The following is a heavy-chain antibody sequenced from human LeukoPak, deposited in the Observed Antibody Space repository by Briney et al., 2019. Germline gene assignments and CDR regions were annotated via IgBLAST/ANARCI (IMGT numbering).Heavy chain of an antibody. D-gene: IGHD6-13*01. CDR3: ARDVAGYSRSFDI. V-gene: IGHV4-61*02. CDR2: IYTSGTYISGST. CDR1: GDSVSSPGYF. Sequence: SSETLSLTCTVSGDSVSSPGYFWTWVRQPAGKGLEWIGRIYTSGTYISGSTDYNPSLESRVTISVDTSKNQFSLRLISVTATDTAMYYCARDVAGYSRSFDIWGQGTMVTVSS. J-gene: IGHJ3*02.